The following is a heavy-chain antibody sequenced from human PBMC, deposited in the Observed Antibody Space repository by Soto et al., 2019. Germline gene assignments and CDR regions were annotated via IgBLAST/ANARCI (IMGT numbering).Heavy chain of an antibody. D-gene: IGHD2-15*01. J-gene: IGHJ6*02. CDR3: AYLPCSGGSCYWFSFSGMDV. V-gene: IGHV2-5*02. CDR2: IYWDADK. CDR1: GFSLSTSGVG. Sequence: QITLKESGPTLVKPTQTLTLTCTFSGFSLSTSGVGVAWIRQPPGEALAWLALIYWDADKRYRPSLESRLTITKDTSKNQVVLTMTNMDSVDTATYYCAYLPCSGGSCYWFSFSGMDVWGQGTTVIVSS.